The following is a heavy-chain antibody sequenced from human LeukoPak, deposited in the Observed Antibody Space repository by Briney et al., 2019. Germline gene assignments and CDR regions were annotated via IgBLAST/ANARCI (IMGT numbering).Heavy chain of an antibody. CDR1: GFSLSTSGMR. Sequence: SGPTLVKPTQTLTLTCTFSGFSLSTSGMRVSWIRQPPGKALEWLARIDWDDDKFYSTSLKTRLTISKDTSKNQVVLTMTNMDPVDTATHYCVRIREDAFDIWGQGTMVTVSS. CDR3: VRIREDAFDI. J-gene: IGHJ3*02. V-gene: IGHV2-70*04. CDR2: IDWDDDK.